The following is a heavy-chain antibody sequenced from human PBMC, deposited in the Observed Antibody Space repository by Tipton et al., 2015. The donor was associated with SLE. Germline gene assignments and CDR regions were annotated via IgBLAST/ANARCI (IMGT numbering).Heavy chain of an antibody. CDR1: GFTFSASA. V-gene: IGHV3-30-3*01. J-gene: IGHJ6*02. CDR2: MSHDGNSE. Sequence: SLRLSCAASGFTFSASAMHWVRQAPGKGLEWVSVMSHDGNSEHYADSVRGRLTISRDNSKNTLSLQMNSLRTEDTAVYYCAKDEKNGMDVWGQGTTVSVSS. CDR3: AKDEKNGMDV.